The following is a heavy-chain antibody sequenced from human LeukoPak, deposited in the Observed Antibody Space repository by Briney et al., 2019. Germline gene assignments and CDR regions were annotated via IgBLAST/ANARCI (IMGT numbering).Heavy chain of an antibody. CDR3: ARGLMMAVAGRGEFHY. V-gene: IGHV4-59*01. CDR1: GGSISSYY. Sequence: SQTLSLTCTVSGGSISSYYWSWIRQPPGKGLEWIGYIYYSGSTSYDTSLKSRVTISVDTSKNQFSLKLSSVTAADTAVYYCARGLMMAVAGRGEFHYWGQGTLVTVSS. J-gene: IGHJ4*02. D-gene: IGHD6-13*01. CDR2: IYYSGST.